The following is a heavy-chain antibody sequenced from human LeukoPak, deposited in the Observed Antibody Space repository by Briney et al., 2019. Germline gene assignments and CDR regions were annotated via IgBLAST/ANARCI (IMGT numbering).Heavy chain of an antibody. CDR2: LDWDDDK. Sequence: SGPALVKATQTLTLTCTFPGFSLSTSGMCVSWIGQPPGKSLEWLARLDWDDDKYYCTSLKTRLTISKDTSKNQVVLTMTNMDPVDTATYYCARSIAARPDYMDVWGKGTTVTVSS. V-gene: IGHV2-70*11. D-gene: IGHD6-6*01. CDR1: GFSLSTSGMC. J-gene: IGHJ6*03. CDR3: ARSIAARPDYMDV.